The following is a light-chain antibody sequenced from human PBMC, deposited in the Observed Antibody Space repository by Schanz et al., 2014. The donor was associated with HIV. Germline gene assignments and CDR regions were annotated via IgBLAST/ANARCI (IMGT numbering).Light chain of an antibody. CDR2: GAS. Sequence: ENVLTQSPGTLSLSPGERATISCRASQSVKSSSLAWYQQKLGQAPRLLIFGASNRATGFPDRFSGSASGTDFTLTISRVEPEDFAVYYCQQYGSSPLTFGGGTKVEIK. CDR1: QSVKSSS. CDR3: QQYGSSPLT. J-gene: IGKJ4*01. V-gene: IGKV3-20*01.